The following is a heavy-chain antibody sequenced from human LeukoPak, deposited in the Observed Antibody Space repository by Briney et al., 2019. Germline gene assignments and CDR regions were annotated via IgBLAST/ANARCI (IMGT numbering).Heavy chain of an antibody. CDR2: ISSSSRYI. D-gene: IGHD6-25*01. Sequence: GGSLRLSCAASGFTFSSYSMNWVRLAPGKGLEWVSSISSSSRYIYFADSLKGRFTISRDNAKNSLYLQMNSLRAEDTAVYYCARVLEAASFDYWGQGILVTISS. J-gene: IGHJ4*02. CDR1: GFTFSSYS. CDR3: ARVLEAASFDY. V-gene: IGHV3-21*01.